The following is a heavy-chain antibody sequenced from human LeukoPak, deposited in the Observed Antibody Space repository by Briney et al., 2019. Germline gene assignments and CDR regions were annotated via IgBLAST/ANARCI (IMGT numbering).Heavy chain of an antibody. CDR1: GFTFSSYS. CDR2: ISSSSSTI. J-gene: IGHJ3*02. Sequence: GGSLRLSCAASGFTFSSYSMNWVRQAPGKGLEWVSYISSSSSTIYYADSVKGRFTISRDNAKNSLYLQMNSLRAEDTAVYYCARVAHYYDSSGYYSLAFDIWGQGTMVTVSS. CDR3: ARVAHYYDSSGYYSLAFDI. D-gene: IGHD3-22*01. V-gene: IGHV3-48*01.